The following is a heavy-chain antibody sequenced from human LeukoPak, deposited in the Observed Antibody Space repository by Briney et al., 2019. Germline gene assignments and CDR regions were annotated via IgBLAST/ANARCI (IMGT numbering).Heavy chain of an antibody. CDR1: GGSFSGYY. D-gene: IGHD2-2*01. CDR3: ARVGYCSSTSCYGGRDY. Sequence: PSETLSLTCAVYGGSFSGYYWSWIRQPPGKGLEWIGEINHSGSTNYNPSLKSRVTISVDTSKNQFSLKLSSVTAADTAVYYCARVGYCSSTSCYGGRDYWGRGTLVTVSS. J-gene: IGHJ4*02. V-gene: IGHV4-34*01. CDR2: INHSGST.